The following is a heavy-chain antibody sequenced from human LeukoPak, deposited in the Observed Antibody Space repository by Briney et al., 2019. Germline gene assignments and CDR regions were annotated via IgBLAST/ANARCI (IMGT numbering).Heavy chain of an antibody. CDR2: INPNSGGT. CDR3: ARVDIVVVPAADY. D-gene: IGHD2-2*01. Sequence: ASVKVSCKASGYTFTGYYMHWVRQAPGQGLEWMGWINPNSGGTNYAQKFQGRVTMTRDTSISTAYMELSRLRSGDTAVYYCARVDIVVVPAADYWGQGTLVTVSS. J-gene: IGHJ4*02. V-gene: IGHV1-2*02. CDR1: GYTFTGYY.